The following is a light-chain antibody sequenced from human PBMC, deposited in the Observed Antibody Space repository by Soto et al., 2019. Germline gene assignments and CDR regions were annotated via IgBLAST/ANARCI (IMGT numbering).Light chain of an antibody. CDR1: SSDVGAYNY. V-gene: IGLV2-14*01. Sequence: QSVLTQPASVSGSPGQSITISCTGTSSDVGAYNYVSWYQQHPGKAPKLMIYEVSTRPSGVSDRFSGSRSGNTASLTISGLQAEDESDYYCISYTSSSTWVFGGGPKMTV. CDR3: ISYTSSSTWV. CDR2: EVS. J-gene: IGLJ3*02.